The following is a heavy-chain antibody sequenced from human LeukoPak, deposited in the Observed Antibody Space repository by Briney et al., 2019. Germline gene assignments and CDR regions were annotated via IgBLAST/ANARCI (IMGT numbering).Heavy chain of an antibody. CDR1: GYTFTGYY. J-gene: IGHJ6*02. Sequence: GASVKVSCKASGYTFTGYYIHWVRQAPGQGLEWMGWINPNSGGTKYAQKFQGRATMTRDTSISTAYMELSRLRSDDTAVYYCARDRSIAARSSHGMDVWGQGTTVTVSS. D-gene: IGHD6-6*01. V-gene: IGHV1-2*02. CDR3: ARDRSIAARSSHGMDV. CDR2: INPNSGGT.